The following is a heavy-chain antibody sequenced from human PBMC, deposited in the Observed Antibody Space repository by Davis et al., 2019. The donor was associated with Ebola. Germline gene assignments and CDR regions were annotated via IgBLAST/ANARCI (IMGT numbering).Heavy chain of an antibody. CDR2: IRSKANSYAT. Sequence: GGSLRLSCAASGFTFSGSAMHWVRQASGKGLEWVGRIRSKANSYATAYAASVKGRFTISRDDSKNTAYLQMNSLKTEDTAVYYCTRRDCSGGSCYIHWGQGTLVTVSS. CDR3: TRRDCSGGSCYIH. J-gene: IGHJ4*02. CDR1: GFTFSGSA. V-gene: IGHV3-73*01. D-gene: IGHD2-15*01.